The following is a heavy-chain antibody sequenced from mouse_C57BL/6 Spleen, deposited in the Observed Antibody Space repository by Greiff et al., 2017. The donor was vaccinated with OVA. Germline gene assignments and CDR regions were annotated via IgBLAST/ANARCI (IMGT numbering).Heavy chain of an antibody. V-gene: IGHV5-4*01. Sequence: EVQLVESGGGLVKPGGSLKLSCAASGFTFSSYAMSWVRQTPEKRLEWVATISDGGSYTYYPDNVKGRFTISRDNAKNNLYLQMSHLKSEDTAMYYCARERNDYGKYYARDYWGQGTSVTVSS. J-gene: IGHJ4*01. CDR1: GFTFSSYA. D-gene: IGHD2-4*01. CDR2: ISDGGSYT. CDR3: ARERNDYGKYYARDY.